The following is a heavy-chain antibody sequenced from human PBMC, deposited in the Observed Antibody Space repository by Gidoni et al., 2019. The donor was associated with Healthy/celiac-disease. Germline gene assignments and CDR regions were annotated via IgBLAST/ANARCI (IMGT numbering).Heavy chain of an antibody. J-gene: IGHJ3*02. CDR1: GFTVSSNY. CDR3: ARDDLVGGTYAFDI. V-gene: IGHV3-53*01. D-gene: IGHD1-26*01. Sequence: EVQLVESGGGLIQPGGSLRLPCAASGFTVSSNYMSWVRQAPGKGLEWVSVIYSGGSTYYADSVKGRFTISRDNSKNTLYLQMNSLRAEDTAVYYCARDDLVGGTYAFDIWGQGTMVTVSS. CDR2: IYSGGST.